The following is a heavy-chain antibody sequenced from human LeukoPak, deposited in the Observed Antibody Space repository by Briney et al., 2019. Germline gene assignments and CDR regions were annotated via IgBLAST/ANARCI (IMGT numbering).Heavy chain of an antibody. CDR2: ISGSGGST. Sequence: GGSLRLSCAASGFTFSGYAMSWVRQAPGKGLEWVSAISGSGGSTYYADSVKGRFTISRDNSKNTLYLQMNSLRAEDTAVYYCANVGVRGVIFDYWGQGTLVTVSS. CDR1: GFTFSGYA. J-gene: IGHJ4*02. D-gene: IGHD3-10*01. CDR3: ANVGVRGVIFDY. V-gene: IGHV3-23*01.